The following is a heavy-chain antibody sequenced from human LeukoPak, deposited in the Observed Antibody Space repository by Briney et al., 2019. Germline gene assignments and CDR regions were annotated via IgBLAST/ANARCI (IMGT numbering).Heavy chain of an antibody. CDR3: AKDTLAITMIVAVDVPMDFQH. Sequence: GGSLRLSCAASGFTFSSYAMSWVRQAPGKGLEWVSAISGSGGSTYYADSVKGRFTISRDNSKNTLYLQMNSLRAEDTAVYYCAKDTLAITMIVAVDVPMDFQHWGQGTLVTVSS. CDR2: ISGSGGST. J-gene: IGHJ1*01. D-gene: IGHD3-22*01. V-gene: IGHV3-23*01. CDR1: GFTFSSYA.